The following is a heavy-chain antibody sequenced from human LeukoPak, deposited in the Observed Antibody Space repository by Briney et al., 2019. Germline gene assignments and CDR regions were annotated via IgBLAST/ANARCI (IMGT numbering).Heavy chain of an antibody. J-gene: IGHJ4*02. D-gene: IGHD4-17*01. V-gene: IGHV3-9*01. CDR2: ISWNSGSI. Sequence: GGSLRLSCAASGFTFDDYAMHWVRQAPGKGLEWVSGISWNSGSIGYADSVKGRFTISRDNAKNSPYLQMNSLRAEDTALYYCAKDMGWRATTVTSYFDYWGQGTLVTVSS. CDR3: AKDMGWRATTVTSYFDY. CDR1: GFTFDDYA.